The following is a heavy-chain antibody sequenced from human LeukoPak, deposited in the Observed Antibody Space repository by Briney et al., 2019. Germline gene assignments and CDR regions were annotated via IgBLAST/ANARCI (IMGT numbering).Heavy chain of an antibody. CDR3: ARGRKSSDPRWFDP. CDR1: GFTFSSYW. J-gene: IGHJ5*02. Sequence: PGGSLRLSCAASGFTFSSYWMSWVRQAPGKGLEWVSYISSSSSTIYYADSVKGRFTISRDNAKNSLYLQMNSLRDEDTAVYYCARGRKSSDPRWFDPWGQGTLVTVSS. V-gene: IGHV3-48*02. CDR2: ISSSSSTI. D-gene: IGHD3-22*01.